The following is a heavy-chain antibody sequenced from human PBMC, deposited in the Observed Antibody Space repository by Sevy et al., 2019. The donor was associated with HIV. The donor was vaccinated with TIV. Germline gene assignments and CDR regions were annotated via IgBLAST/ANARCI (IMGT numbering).Heavy chain of an antibody. J-gene: IGHJ3*02. V-gene: IGHV3-23*01. CDR3: ARNLSPSGAFDI. CDR1: GLTFSNYV. D-gene: IGHD6-25*01. Sequence: GGSLRLSCAASGLTFSNYVMSWVRQAPGKGLEWLSVISGSSGTTYAAESVKGRFTTSRDNSKNTLYLNMSSLGAEDTAVYYCARNLSPSGAFDIWGQGTRVTVSS. CDR2: ISGSSGTT.